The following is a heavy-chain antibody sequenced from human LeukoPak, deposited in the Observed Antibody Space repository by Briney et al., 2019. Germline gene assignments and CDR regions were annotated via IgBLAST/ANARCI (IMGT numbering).Heavy chain of an antibody. V-gene: IGHV1-18*01. CDR3: ARVGISSSRYFDWSHTEDY. D-gene: IGHD3-9*01. CDR1: GYTFTSYG. Sequence: GASVKLSCKAAGYTFTSYGISWVRQAPGQGLEWMGWISAYDGNTNYAQKLQGRVTMTTDTSTSTAYMELRSLRSDDTAVYYCARVGISSSRYFDWSHTEDYWGQGTLVTVSS. J-gene: IGHJ4*02. CDR2: ISAYDGNT.